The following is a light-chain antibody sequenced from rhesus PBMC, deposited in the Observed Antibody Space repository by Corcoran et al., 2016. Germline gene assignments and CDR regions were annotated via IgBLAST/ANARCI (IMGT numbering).Light chain of an antibody. CDR3: QQRNSCPRT. CDR2: AAS. V-gene: IGKV1-33*01. J-gene: IGKJ1*01. Sequence: DIQMTQSPSSLSASVGDKVTITCRASQGISNALAWYQHKPGTAPKLLISAASSLQSGVPSRFSGSGAGTDFTLTISGLQPEDFAVYYCQQRNSCPRTFGQGTKVEIK. CDR1: QGISNA.